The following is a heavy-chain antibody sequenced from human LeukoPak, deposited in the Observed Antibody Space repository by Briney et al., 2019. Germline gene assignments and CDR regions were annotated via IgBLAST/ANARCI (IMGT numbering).Heavy chain of an antibody. CDR1: GFTFSSYS. CDR3: ARERDKQQLVRYFDY. Sequence: PGGSLRLSCAASGFTFSSYSMNWVRQAPGKGLEWVSSISSSSSYIYYVDSVKGRFTISRDNAKNSLYLQMNSLRAEDTAVYCCARERDKQQLVRYFDYWGQGTLVTVSS. V-gene: IGHV3-21*01. D-gene: IGHD6-13*01. J-gene: IGHJ4*02. CDR2: ISSSSSYI.